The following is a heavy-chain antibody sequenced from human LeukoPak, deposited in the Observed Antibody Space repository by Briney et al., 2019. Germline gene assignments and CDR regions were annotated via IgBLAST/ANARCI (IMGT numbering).Heavy chain of an antibody. CDR3: AKDHYTDGWPAFAH. CDR2: VINSDDGT. J-gene: IGHJ4*02. CDR1: GFIVGSYA. Sequence: GGSLRLSCAASGFIVGSYAMSWVRQAPGKGLEWVSSVINSDDGTYYADSVKGRFTISRDRSKNTLYLQMNSLSAEDTAVYYCAKDHYTDGWPAFAHWGQGTLVTVSS. D-gene: IGHD2-8*02. V-gene: IGHV3-23*01.